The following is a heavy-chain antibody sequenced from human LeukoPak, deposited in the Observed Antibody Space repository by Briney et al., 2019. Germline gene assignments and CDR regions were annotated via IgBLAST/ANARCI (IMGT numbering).Heavy chain of an antibody. J-gene: IGHJ4*02. CDR3: AREGSSHNDY. CDR1: GFTFSKDS. CDR2: ISSSSSFI. Sequence: RGSLRLSCAASGFTFSKDSMNWVRQAPGKGLEWVSSISSSSSFIYYADSVKGRFTISRDNAKNSLYLQMNSLRAEDTAVYYCAREGSSHNDYWGQGTLVTVSS. D-gene: IGHD6-6*01. V-gene: IGHV3-21*01.